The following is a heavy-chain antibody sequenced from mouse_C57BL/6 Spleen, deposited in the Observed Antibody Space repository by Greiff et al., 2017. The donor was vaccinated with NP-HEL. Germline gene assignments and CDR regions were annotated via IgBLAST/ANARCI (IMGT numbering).Heavy chain of an antibody. V-gene: IGHV1-82*01. J-gene: IGHJ3*01. CDR3: AIDGYAWFAY. Sequence: QVQLQQSGPELVKPGASVKISCKASGYAFSSSWMNWVKQRPGKGLEWIGRIYPGDGDTNYNGKFKGKATLTADKSSSTAYMQRSSLTSEDSAVYFCAIDGYAWFAYWGQGTLVTVSA. CDR2: IYPGDGDT. CDR1: GYAFSSSW. D-gene: IGHD2-3*01.